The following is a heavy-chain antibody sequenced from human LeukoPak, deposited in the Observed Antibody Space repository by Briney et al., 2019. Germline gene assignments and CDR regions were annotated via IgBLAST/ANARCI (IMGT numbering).Heavy chain of an antibody. J-gene: IGHJ5*02. CDR1: GFTVSSYC. Sequence: LTGGSLRLSCAASGFTVSSYCMKWVRQAPGEWLEWVSYISSSSSTIYYADSVKGRFTICRDNAKNSLYLQMNSLRAEGTAVYYCASPTIAARSDWFDLWGQRTLVSVSS. V-gene: IGHV3-48*01. CDR2: ISSSSSTI. CDR3: ASPTIAARSDWFDL. D-gene: IGHD6-6*01.